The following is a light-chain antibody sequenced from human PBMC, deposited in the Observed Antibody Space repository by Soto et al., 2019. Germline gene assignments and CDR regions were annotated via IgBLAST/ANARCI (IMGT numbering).Light chain of an antibody. V-gene: IGKV2-24*01. CDR1: PSLLHSDGNTY. Sequence: DLVMTQTPLSSLVTLGQPASISCRSSPSLLHSDGNTYLSWLQQRPGQPPRLLIYQVSNRISGVPARFNVSGAGRTVTLDIRRVEAEEVGVYYCMRAKLFWTFGQGPKVEIK. J-gene: IGKJ1*01. CDR2: QVS. CDR3: MRAKLFWT.